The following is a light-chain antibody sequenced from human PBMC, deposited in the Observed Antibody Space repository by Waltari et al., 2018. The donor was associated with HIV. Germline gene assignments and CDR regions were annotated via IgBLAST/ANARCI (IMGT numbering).Light chain of an antibody. J-gene: IGKJ3*01. CDR3: QQAHSDPFT. Sequence: DIQMTQSPSSVSASVGDRVNITCLASHDIGSWLGWYQQRPGEAPKLLVYASFNLQRGVPSRFAGSGSGTHFTLTITSLQPEDLGTYYCQQAHSDPFTFGPGTKVAVK. CDR1: HDIGSW. CDR2: ASF. V-gene: IGKV1-12*01.